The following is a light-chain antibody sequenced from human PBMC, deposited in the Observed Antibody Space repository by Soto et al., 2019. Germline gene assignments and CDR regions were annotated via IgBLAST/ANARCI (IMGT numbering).Light chain of an antibody. CDR3: QSYDSSLWV. CDR2: EDN. CDR1: SGSIASNY. J-gene: IGLJ3*02. Sequence: NFMLTQPHSVSESPGKTVTISCTRSSGSIASNYVQWYQQRPGSAPTTVIYEDNQRPSGVPDRFSGSIDSSSNSASLTISGVKTEDEADYYCQSYDSSLWVFGGGTKLTVL. V-gene: IGLV6-57*03.